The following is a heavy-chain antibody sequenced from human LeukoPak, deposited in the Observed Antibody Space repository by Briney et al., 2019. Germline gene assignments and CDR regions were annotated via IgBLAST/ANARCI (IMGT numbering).Heavy chain of an antibody. Sequence: PSETLSLTCTVSGGSISNYYWNWIRQSAGKGLEWIGRVYSSGSTNYNPSFKSRVSMSVDTINNQFSLKLNSVTAADTAVYYCARDLKYTYGNFNWFDPWGQGTLVTVSS. CDR1: GGSISNYY. J-gene: IGHJ5*02. CDR2: VYSSGST. CDR3: ARDLKYTYGNFNWFDP. V-gene: IGHV4-4*07. D-gene: IGHD5-18*01.